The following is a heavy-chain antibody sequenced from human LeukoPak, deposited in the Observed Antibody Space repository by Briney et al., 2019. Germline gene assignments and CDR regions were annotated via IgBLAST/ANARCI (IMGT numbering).Heavy chain of an antibody. D-gene: IGHD6-6*01. CDR2: INSDGSST. V-gene: IGHV3-74*03. CDR3: ARPLEYSSSLFDY. Sequence: TGGSLRLSCAASGFVFSSHWMHWVRQAPGKGLVWVSVINSDGSSTTYADSVKGRFTISRDNAKNSLYLQMNSLRAEDTAVYYCARPLEYSSSLFDYWGQGTLVTVSS. J-gene: IGHJ4*02. CDR1: GFVFSSHW.